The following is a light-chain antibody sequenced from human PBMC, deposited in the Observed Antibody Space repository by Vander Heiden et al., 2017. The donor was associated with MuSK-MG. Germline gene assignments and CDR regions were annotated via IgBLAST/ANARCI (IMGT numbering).Light chain of an antibody. J-gene: IGKJ4*01. CDR2: WAS. V-gene: IGKV4-1*01. CDR1: QSVLYRSNNCSY. CDR3: QQYYTSPLT. Sequence: IVMTQSPDSPVASPVERATINCKPSQSVLYRSNNCSYFAWYQQKPEQPPKLLIYWASTRESGVPGRFSGSGSGTDFTLTISNLQAEDVAVYYCQQYYTSPLTFGGGTKVEIK.